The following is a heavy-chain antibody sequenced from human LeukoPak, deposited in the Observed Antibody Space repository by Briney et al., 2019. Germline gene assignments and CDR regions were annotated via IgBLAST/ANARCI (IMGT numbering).Heavy chain of an antibody. CDR2: IYYSGST. V-gene: IGHV4-61*08. CDR1: GGSISSGGYY. D-gene: IGHD6-19*01. J-gene: IGHJ4*02. Sequence: SETLSLTCTVSGGSISSGGYYWSWIRQHPGKGLEWIGYIYYSGSTNYNPSLKSRVTISVDTSKNQFSLKLSSVTAADTAVYYCARHQRGSGWSNFDYWGQGTLVTVSS. CDR3: ARHQRGSGWSNFDY.